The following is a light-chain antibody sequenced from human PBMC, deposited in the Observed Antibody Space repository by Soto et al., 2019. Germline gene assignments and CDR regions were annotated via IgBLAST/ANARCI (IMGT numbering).Light chain of an antibody. Sequence: EIVLTQSPGTLSLSPGERATLSCRASQSVSSSYLAWYQQKPGQAPRLLIYGASSRATGIPDRFSGSGSGTDFTLTISRLEPEAFAVYYCQQYGSSLFTFGPGTKVDSK. CDR1: QSVSSSY. V-gene: IGKV3-20*01. CDR2: GAS. J-gene: IGKJ3*01. CDR3: QQYGSSLFT.